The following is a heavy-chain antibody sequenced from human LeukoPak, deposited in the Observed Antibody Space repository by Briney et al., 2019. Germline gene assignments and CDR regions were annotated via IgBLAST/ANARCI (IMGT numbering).Heavy chain of an antibody. Sequence: PSETLSLTCTVSGGSISSSSYYWGWIRQPPGKGLEWIGSIYYSGSTNYNPSLKSRVTISVDTSKNQFSLKLSSVTAADTAVYYCARLEAVAGRPRDSWFDPWGQGTLVTVSS. CDR1: GGSISSSSYY. CDR2: IYYSGST. J-gene: IGHJ5*02. V-gene: IGHV4-39*01. CDR3: ARLEAVAGRPRDSWFDP. D-gene: IGHD6-19*01.